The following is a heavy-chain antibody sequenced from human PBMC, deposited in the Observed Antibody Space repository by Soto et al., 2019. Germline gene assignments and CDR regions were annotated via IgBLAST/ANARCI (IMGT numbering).Heavy chain of an antibody. CDR3: AKDLQDIVVVVAAMYYYGMDV. J-gene: IGHJ6*02. Sequence: GGSLRLSCAASGFTFSSYAMSWVRQAPGKGLEWVSAISGSGGSTYYADSVKGRFTISRDNSKNTLYLQMNSLRAEDTAVYYCAKDLQDIVVVVAAMYYYGMDVWGQGTTVTVSS. CDR1: GFTFSSYA. CDR2: ISGSGGST. D-gene: IGHD2-15*01. V-gene: IGHV3-23*01.